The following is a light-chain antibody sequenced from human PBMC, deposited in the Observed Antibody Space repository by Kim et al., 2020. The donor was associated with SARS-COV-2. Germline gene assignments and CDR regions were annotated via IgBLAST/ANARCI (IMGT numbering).Light chain of an antibody. J-gene: IGLJ3*02. V-gene: IGLV3-27*01. Sequence: SVSPGQTARITCSGDVLAKKFARWFQQRPGQAPVLTIYKDTERPSEIPERFSGSSSGTTVTLTISGAQVEDEADYYCYSAADNNLVFGGGTKLTVL. CDR3: YSAADNNLV. CDR1: VLAKKF. CDR2: KDT.